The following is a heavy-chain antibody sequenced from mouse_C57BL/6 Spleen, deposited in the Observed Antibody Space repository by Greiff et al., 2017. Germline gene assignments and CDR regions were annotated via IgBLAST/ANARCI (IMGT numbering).Heavy chain of an antibody. CDR1: GYTFTDYN. D-gene: IGHD1-1*01. CDR2: INPNNGGT. Sequence: VQLQQSGPELVKPGASVKLSCKASGYTFTDYNMHWVKQSHGKSLEWIGYINPNNGGTSYNQKFKGKATLTVNKSSSTAYMELRSLTSEDSAVYYGASYYYGSSYCFDYWGQGTTLTVSS. CDR3: ASYYYGSSYCFDY. V-gene: IGHV1-22*01. J-gene: IGHJ2*01.